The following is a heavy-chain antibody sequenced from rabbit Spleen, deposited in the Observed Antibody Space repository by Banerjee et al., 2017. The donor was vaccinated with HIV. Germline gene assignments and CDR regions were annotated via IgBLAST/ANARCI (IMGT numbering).Heavy chain of an antibody. D-gene: IGHD1-1*01. J-gene: IGHJ4*01. CDR1: GFSFSSSYY. Sequence: QSLEEYGGDLVKPGASLTLTCTASGFSFSSSYYMCWVRQAPGKGLEWIACIFAGSSGSTYSASWAKGRFTISKTSSTTVTLQMTSLTVADTATYFCARDLVAVIGWNFNLWGPGTLVTVS. CDR2: IFAGSSGST. CDR3: ARDLVAVIGWNFNL. V-gene: IGHV1S40*01.